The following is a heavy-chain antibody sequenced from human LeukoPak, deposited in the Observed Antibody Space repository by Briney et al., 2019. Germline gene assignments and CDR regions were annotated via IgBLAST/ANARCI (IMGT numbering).Heavy chain of an antibody. V-gene: IGHV4-59*01. CDR1: DGSISSYY. D-gene: IGHD3-22*01. CDR3: ARVDSSGYLPWYFDL. Sequence: PSETLSLTCTVSDGSISSYYWSWIRQPPGKGLEWIGYIYYSGSTNYNPSLKSRVTISVDTSKNQFSLKLSSVTAADTAVYYCARVDSSGYLPWYFDLWGRGTLVTVSS. CDR2: IYYSGST. J-gene: IGHJ2*01.